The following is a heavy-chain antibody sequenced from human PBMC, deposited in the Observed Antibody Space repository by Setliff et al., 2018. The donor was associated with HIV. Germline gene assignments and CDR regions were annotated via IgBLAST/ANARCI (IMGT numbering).Heavy chain of an antibody. Sequence: GGSLRLSCAASGFTFSTHCMNWVRQAPGKGLEWISSISWRSTYIYYSDSVKGRFTISRDDATNSLFLQVNSLRDEDTAVYYCAREGVYCPGGTWGQGTLVTVSS. D-gene: IGHD2-8*02. V-gene: IGHV3-21*06. CDR1: GFTFSTHC. CDR2: ISWRSTYI. J-gene: IGHJ5*02. CDR3: AREGVYCPGGT.